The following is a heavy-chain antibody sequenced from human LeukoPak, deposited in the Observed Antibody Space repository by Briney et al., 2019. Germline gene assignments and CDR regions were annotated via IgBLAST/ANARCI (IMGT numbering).Heavy chain of an antibody. CDR2: ISSSSSTI. CDR1: GFTFSTYS. J-gene: IGHJ3*01. Sequence: GGSLRLSCAASGFTFSTYSMNWVRQAPGKGLEWGSYISSSSSTIYYADSVKGRFTISRDNAKNSLFLQMSSLGAADTAVYYRARTDAFDVWGQGTMVTVSS. CDR3: ARTDAFDV. V-gene: IGHV3-48*04.